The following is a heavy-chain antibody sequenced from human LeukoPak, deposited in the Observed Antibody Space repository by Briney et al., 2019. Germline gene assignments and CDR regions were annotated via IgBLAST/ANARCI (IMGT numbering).Heavy chain of an antibody. D-gene: IGHD1-26*01. Sequence: GGSLRLSCEASGFTFSAYAMTWVRQAPGKGLEWVSVIYSGGSTHYAETVEGRFIISRDKSKNTLYLQMNSLRVEDTAVYYCARDPYSGSYPYDDWGQGTLVTVSS. CDR2: IYSGGST. CDR3: ARDPYSGSYPYDD. J-gene: IGHJ4*02. CDR1: GFTFSAYA. V-gene: IGHV3-66*01.